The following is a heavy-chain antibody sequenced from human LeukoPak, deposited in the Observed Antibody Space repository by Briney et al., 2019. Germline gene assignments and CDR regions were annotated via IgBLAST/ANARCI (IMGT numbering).Heavy chain of an antibody. CDR3: ARGFGYCSSTSYYSYYYYGMDV. Sequence: ASVKVSCKASGYTFTSYDINWVRQATGQGLEWMGWMNPNSGNTGYAQKFQGRVTMTRNTSISTAYMELSSLRSEDTAVYYCARGFGYCSSTSYYSYYYYGMDVWGQGTTVTVSS. D-gene: IGHD2-2*02. CDR1: GYTFTSYD. J-gene: IGHJ6*02. CDR2: MNPNSGNT. V-gene: IGHV1-8*01.